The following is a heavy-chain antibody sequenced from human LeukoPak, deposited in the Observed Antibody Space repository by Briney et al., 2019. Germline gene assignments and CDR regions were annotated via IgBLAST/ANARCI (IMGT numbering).Heavy chain of an antibody. D-gene: IGHD3-3*01. CDR3: ARGTYYDFWSGYFDYYYYGMDV. J-gene: IGHJ6*02. CDR1: GGSISSDY. V-gene: IGHV4-59*01. CDR2: IYYRGST. Sequence: SETLSLTCTVSGGSISSDYWSWIRQPPGKGLEWIGYIYYRGSTNYNPSLKSRVTISVDTSKNQFSLKLSSVTAADTAVYYCARGTYYDFWSGYFDYYYYGMDVWGQGTTVTVSS.